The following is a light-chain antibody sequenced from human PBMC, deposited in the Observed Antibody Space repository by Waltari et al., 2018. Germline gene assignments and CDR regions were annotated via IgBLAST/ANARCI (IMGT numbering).Light chain of an antibody. CDR3: SSYTTSSHVV. V-gene: IGLV2-14*03. CDR1: SADIGDYNY. J-gene: IGLJ2*01. Sequence: SALTQPASVSGSPGQSITISCPGFSADIGDYNYVSWYQQHPGKAPKLILYDVSNRPSGVSNRFSGSKSGNPASLTISGLLAEDEATYYCSSYTTSSHVVFGGGTKLTVL. CDR2: DVS.